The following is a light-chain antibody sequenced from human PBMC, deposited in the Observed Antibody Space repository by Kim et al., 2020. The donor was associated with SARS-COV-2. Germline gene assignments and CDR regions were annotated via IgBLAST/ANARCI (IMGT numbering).Light chain of an antibody. CDR1: QSLLNRSNNKNY. J-gene: IGKJ5*01. V-gene: IGKV4-1*01. Sequence: DIVMTQSPDSLPVSLGERATINCKSSQSLLNRSNNKNYLAWYQQIPGQPPKLLISWASTRESGVPDRFSGSGSGTDFTLTISSLQAEDVAVYYCQQYYSTSSVTFGQETRLESK. CDR3: QQYYSTSSVT. CDR2: WAS.